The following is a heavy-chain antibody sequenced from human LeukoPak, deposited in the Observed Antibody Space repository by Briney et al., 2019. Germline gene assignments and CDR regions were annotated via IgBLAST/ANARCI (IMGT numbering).Heavy chain of an antibody. V-gene: IGHV4-39*01. D-gene: IGHD6-13*01. CDR1: GGSISSSTYY. CDR2: IYYSGST. CDR3: ASPLGGSSSWQGDVFDI. Sequence: SETLSLTCTVSGGSISSSTYYWGWIRQPPGKGLEWIGSIYYSGSTYYNASLKSRVTISADTSKNQFSLKLSSVTAADTAVYYCASPLGGSSSWQGDVFDIGGKGKMATFFS. J-gene: IGHJ3*02.